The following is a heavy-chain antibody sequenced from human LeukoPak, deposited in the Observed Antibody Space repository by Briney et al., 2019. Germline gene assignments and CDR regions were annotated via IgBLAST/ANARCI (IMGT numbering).Heavy chain of an antibody. D-gene: IGHD5-18*01. J-gene: IGHJ4*02. CDR2: INPSGGST. V-gene: IGHV1-46*01. CDR1: GYTFTSYY. Sequence: ASVKVSCKASGYTFTSYYMHWVRQAPGQGLEWMGIINPSGGSTSYAQKFQGRVTMTGDTSTSTVYMELSSLRSEDTAVYYCARDLGDVDTAMVEYYFDYWGQGTLVTVSS. CDR3: ARDLGDVDTAMVEYYFDY.